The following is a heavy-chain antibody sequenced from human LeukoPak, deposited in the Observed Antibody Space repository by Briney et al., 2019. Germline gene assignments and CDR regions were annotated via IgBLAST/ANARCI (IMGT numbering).Heavy chain of an antibody. V-gene: IGHV4-59*08. Sequence: SETLSLTCTVSGGSISSYYWSWIRQPPGKGLEWIGYIYYSGSTNYNPSLKSRVTISVDTSKNQFSLKLSSVTAADTAVYYCARRTHSSSWYFDYWGQGTLVTVSS. CDR1: GGSISSYY. CDR2: IYYSGST. J-gene: IGHJ4*02. D-gene: IGHD6-13*01. CDR3: ARRTHSSSWYFDY.